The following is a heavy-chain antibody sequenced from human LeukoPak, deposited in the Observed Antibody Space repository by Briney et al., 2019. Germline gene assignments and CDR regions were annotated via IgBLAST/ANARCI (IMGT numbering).Heavy chain of an antibody. CDR3: ARGSDDSSGYYPNFDY. V-gene: IGHV4-61*01. CDR2: IYYSGST. Sequence: SETLSLTCTVSGGSVSSGSYYWSWIRQPPGKGLEWIGYIYYSGSTNYNPSLKSRVTISVDTSKNQFSLKLSSVTAADTAVYYRARGSDDSSGYYPNFDYWGQGTLVTVSS. D-gene: IGHD3-22*01. J-gene: IGHJ4*02. CDR1: GGSVSSGSYY.